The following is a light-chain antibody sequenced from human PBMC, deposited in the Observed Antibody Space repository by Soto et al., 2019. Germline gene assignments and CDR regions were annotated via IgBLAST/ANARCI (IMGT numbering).Light chain of an antibody. CDR3: QQLNTYPLT. J-gene: IGKJ4*01. CDR1: QGISSS. V-gene: IGKV1-9*01. Sequence: IQLTQSPSSLSASVGDRVTITCRASQGISSSLAWYQQKQGKAPKLLIFAASTLQSGVPSRFSGSGSGTDFTLTISSLQPEDFATYYCQQLNTYPLTFGGGTNVEIK. CDR2: AAS.